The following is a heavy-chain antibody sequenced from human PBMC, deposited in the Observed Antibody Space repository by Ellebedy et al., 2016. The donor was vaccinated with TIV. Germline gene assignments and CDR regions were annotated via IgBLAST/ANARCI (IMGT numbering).Heavy chain of an antibody. CDR3: ATHGAVASTVDWFDP. CDR1: GYSFSHYW. Sequence: GESLKISCKGSGYSFSHYWIGWVRQMPGKGLEWMGIIYPGYSTTRYSPSFQGQVTFSADNSITTAYLQWSSLRASDTAMYYCATHGAVASTVDWFDPWGQGTLVTVSS. CDR2: IYPGYSTT. D-gene: IGHD6-19*01. V-gene: IGHV5-51*01. J-gene: IGHJ5*02.